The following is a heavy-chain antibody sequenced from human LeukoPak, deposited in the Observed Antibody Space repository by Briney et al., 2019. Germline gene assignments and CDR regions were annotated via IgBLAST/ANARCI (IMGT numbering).Heavy chain of an antibody. CDR2: ISYDGSNK. Sequence: GGSLRLSCAASGFTFSSYAMHWVRQDPGKGLEWVAVISYDGSNKYYADSVKGRFTISRDNSKNTLYLQMNSLRAEDTAVYYCARDFGHDWGQGTLVTVSS. D-gene: IGHD3-10*01. V-gene: IGHV3-30-3*01. J-gene: IGHJ4*02. CDR3: ARDFGHD. CDR1: GFTFSSYA.